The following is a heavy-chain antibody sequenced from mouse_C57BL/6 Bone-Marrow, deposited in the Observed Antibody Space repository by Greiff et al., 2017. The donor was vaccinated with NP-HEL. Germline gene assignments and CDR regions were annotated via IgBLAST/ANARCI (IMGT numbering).Heavy chain of an antibody. CDR2: ISSGGDYI. D-gene: IGHD2-14*01. CDR3: TRDRTGFAY. V-gene: IGHV5-9-1*02. J-gene: IGHJ3*01. CDR1: GFTFSSYA. Sequence: DVQLQESGEGLVKPGGSLKLSCAASGFTFSSYAMSWVRQTPEKRLEWVAYISSGGDYIYYVDTVKGRFTISRDNARNTLYLQMSSLKSEDTAMYYCTRDRTGFAYWGQGTLVTVSA.